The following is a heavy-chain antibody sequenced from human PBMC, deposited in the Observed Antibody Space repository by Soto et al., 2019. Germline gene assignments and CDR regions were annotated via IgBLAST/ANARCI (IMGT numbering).Heavy chain of an antibody. CDR3: ARDAYDFWSGYSPGAFDI. Sequence: QVQLVESGGGVVQPGRSLRLSCAASGFTFSSYGMHWVRQAPGKGLEWVAVIWYDGSNKYYADSVKGRFTISRDNSKNTLYLQMNSLRAEDTAVYYCARDAYDFWSGYSPGAFDIWGQGTMVTVSS. CDR1: GFTFSSYG. J-gene: IGHJ3*02. CDR2: IWYDGSNK. D-gene: IGHD3-3*01. V-gene: IGHV3-33*01.